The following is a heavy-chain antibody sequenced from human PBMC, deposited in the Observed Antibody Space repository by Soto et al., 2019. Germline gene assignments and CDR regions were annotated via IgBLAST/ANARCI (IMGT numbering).Heavy chain of an antibody. J-gene: IGHJ3*02. V-gene: IGHV3-66*01. CDR2: IYSGGSI. CDR1: GFTVSSKY. CDR3: EREHGIWAFDI. Sequence: GGSLRLSCAASGFTVSSKYMSWVRQAPGKGLEWVSVIYSGGSIYYGDSVKGRFTISRDTSKNTVSLQMNSLRAKDTAVYYCEREHGIWAFDIWCQGILVTVS.